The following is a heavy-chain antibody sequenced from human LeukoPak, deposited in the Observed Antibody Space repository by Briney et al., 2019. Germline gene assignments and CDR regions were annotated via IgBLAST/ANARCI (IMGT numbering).Heavy chain of an antibody. V-gene: IGHV3-9*01. D-gene: IGHD3-16*02. CDR1: GFTFDDYA. J-gene: IGHJ4*02. CDR3: AKDDSLITFGGVIAD. Sequence: QPGGSLRLSCAASGFTFDDYAMHWVRHAPGKGLEWVSGISWNSGSIGYADSVKGRFTISRDNAKNSLYLQMNSLRAEGTALYYCAKDDSLITFGGVIADRGQGTLVTVSS. CDR2: ISWNSGSI.